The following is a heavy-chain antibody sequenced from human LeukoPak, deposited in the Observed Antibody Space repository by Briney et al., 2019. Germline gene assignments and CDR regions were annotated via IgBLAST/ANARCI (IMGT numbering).Heavy chain of an antibody. CDR2: IPYDGSNK. Sequence: PGGSLRLSCAASGFTFSSYAMHWVRQAPGKGLEWVAVIPYDGSNKYYADSVKGRFTISRDNSKNTLYLQMNSLRAEDTAVYYCARSLVGAVAGTTYYYYGMDVWGQGTTVTVSS. J-gene: IGHJ6*02. V-gene: IGHV3-30-3*01. CDR1: GFTFSSYA. D-gene: IGHD6-19*01. CDR3: ARSLVGAVAGTTYYYYGMDV.